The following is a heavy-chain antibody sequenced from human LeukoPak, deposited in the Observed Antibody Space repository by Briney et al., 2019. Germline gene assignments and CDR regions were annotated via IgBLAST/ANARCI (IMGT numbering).Heavy chain of an antibody. Sequence: KPGRPLRLSCTASGFTFGDYAMSWFRHAPGKGLEWGGFIRSKTYGGTTEYAASVKGRFTISRDDSKSIAYLQMNSLKTDDTAVYYCTREKLRDIVVVPAPYWFDPWGQGTLVTVSS. CDR1: GFTFGDYA. J-gene: IGHJ5*02. CDR2: IRSKTYGGTT. V-gene: IGHV3-49*05. D-gene: IGHD2-2*01. CDR3: TREKLRDIVVVPAPYWFDP.